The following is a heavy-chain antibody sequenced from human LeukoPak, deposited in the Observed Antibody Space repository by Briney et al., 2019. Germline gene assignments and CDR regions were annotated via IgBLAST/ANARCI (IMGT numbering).Heavy chain of an antibody. CDR2: IYYSGST. D-gene: IGHD4-23*01. CDR3: ASHDYGGNLGAFDI. V-gene: IGHV4-59*08. J-gene: IGHJ3*02. CDR1: GGSISGYY. Sequence: SETLSLTCTVSGGSISGYYWSWIRQPPGKGLEWIGYIYYSGSTNYNPSLKSRVTISVDTSKNQFSLKLSSVTAADTAVYYCASHDYGGNLGAFDIWGQGTMVTVSS.